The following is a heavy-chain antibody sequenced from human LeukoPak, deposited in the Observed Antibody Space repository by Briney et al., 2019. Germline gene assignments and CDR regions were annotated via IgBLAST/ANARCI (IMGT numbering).Heavy chain of an antibody. CDR2: IHGNSGET. Sequence: ASVKVSCKASGYTFTSYGISWVRQAPGQGLEWMGWIHGNSGETKYAQKFQGRVTLTRDTSITTVYMELSRLRSDDTAVYHCARDGGGRSDYWGQGTLVTVSS. CDR1: GYTFTSYG. D-gene: IGHD2-15*01. CDR3: ARDGGGRSDY. J-gene: IGHJ4*02. V-gene: IGHV1-2*02.